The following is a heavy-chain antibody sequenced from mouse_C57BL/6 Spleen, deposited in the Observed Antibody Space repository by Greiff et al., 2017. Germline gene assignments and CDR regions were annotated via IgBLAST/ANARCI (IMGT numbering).Heavy chain of an antibody. CDR1: GFTFSSYA. CDR3: ARDDYDGGAMDY. CDR2: ISDGGSYT. J-gene: IGHJ4*01. Sequence: EVKLVESGGGLVKPGGSLKLSCAASGFTFSSYAMSWVRQTPEQRLEWVATISDGGSYTYYPDNVKGRFTISRDTAKNNLYLQMSHLKSEDTAMYYCARDDYDGGAMDYWGQGTSVTVSS. V-gene: IGHV5-4*03. D-gene: IGHD2-4*01.